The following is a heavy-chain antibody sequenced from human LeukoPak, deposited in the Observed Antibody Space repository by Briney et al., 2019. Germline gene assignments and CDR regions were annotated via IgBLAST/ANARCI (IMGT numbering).Heavy chain of an antibody. Sequence: PSETLSLTCTVSGYSISSGYYWGWIRQPPGKGLEWIGSIYHSGSTYYNPSLKSRVTISVDTSKNQSSLKLSSVTAADTAVYYCARVRLEYGFDYWGQGTLVTVSS. D-gene: IGHD1-1*01. CDR3: ARVRLEYGFDY. CDR2: IYHSGST. V-gene: IGHV4-38-2*02. CDR1: GYSISSGYY. J-gene: IGHJ4*02.